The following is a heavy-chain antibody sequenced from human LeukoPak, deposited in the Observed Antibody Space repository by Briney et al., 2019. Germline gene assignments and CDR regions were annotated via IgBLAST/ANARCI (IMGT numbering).Heavy chain of an antibody. CDR1: GFTFRNAW. D-gene: IGHD6-19*01. CDR2: IRSKVDGGTA. V-gene: IGHV3-15*01. CDR3: TRDREVAGPDS. J-gene: IGHJ4*02. Sequence: GGSLRLSCAASGFTFRNAWMSWVRQAPGRGLEWVGRIRSKVDGGTADYAAAVEGRFTISRDDSENTLSLQMSSLKTDDTAVYYCTRDREVAGPDSWGQGTLVTVSS.